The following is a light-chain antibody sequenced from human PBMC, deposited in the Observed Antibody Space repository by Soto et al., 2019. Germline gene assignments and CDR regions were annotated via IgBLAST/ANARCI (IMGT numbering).Light chain of an antibody. CDR2: GAS. J-gene: IGKJ1*01. V-gene: IGKV3-15*01. CDR3: QQYNDWPRGT. CDR1: QTVGSN. Sequence: EIMMTQSPATLSVSPGEGATLSCRASQTVGSNLAWYQQKPGQAPRLLIYGASTRATNIPARFSGSGSGTEFTLTISSLQSEDFAVYYCQQYNDWPRGTFGQGTMVDI.